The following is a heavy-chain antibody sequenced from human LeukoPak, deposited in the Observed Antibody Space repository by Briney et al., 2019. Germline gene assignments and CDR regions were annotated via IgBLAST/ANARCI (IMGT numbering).Heavy chain of an antibody. V-gene: IGHV3-15*01. CDR3: TMTYYYGSGSYQNYYFDY. CDR1: GFTFSNAR. D-gene: IGHD3-10*01. Sequence: GGSLRLSCAASGFTFSNARMSWVRQAPGKGLEWVGRIKSKTDGGTTDYAAPVKGRFTISRVDSKNTLYLQMNSLKTEDTAVYYCTMTYYYGSGSYQNYYFDYWGQGTLVTVSS. CDR2: IKSKTDGGTT. J-gene: IGHJ4*02.